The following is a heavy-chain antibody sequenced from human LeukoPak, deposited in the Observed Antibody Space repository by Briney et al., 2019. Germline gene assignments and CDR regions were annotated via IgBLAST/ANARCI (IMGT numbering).Heavy chain of an antibody. D-gene: IGHD2-2*01. J-gene: IGHJ4*02. V-gene: IGHV4-34*01. Sequence: KPSETLSLTCAVYGGSFSGYYWSWIRQPPGKGLEWIGEINHSGSTNYNPSLKSRVTISVDTSKNQFSLKLRSVTAADTAVYYCARRRRYCSSTSCSDTYFDYWGQGTLVTVSS. CDR3: ARRRRYCSSTSCSDTYFDY. CDR1: GGSFSGYY. CDR2: INHSGST.